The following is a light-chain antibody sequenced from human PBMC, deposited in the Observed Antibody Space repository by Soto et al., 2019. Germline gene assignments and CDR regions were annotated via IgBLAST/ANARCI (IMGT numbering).Light chain of an antibody. CDR2: EVT. Sequence: QSALTQPPSASGSPGQSVTISCTGTSSDVGGYNYVSWYQQHPGKAPKLLIYEVTKRPSGVPDRFSGSKSGNTASLTVSGLQADDEAEYYCCSNAGIHYYVFGTGTKLTVL. V-gene: IGLV2-8*01. CDR1: SSDVGGYNY. J-gene: IGLJ1*01. CDR3: CSNAGIHYYV.